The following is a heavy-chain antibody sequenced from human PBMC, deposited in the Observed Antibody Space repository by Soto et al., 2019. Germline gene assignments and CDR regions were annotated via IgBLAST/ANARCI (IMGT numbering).Heavy chain of an antibody. CDR1: GFTFSTYS. J-gene: IGHJ3*02. Sequence: EVQLVESGGGLVQPGGSLRLSCAASGFTFSTYSMHWVRQAPGKGLEWVSSVSSTSSYIYYADSLKGRFTISRDNAKNSLYQQMNSLRAEDTAVYYCARDLQAGAFDIWGQGTMVTVSS. CDR2: VSSTSSYI. V-gene: IGHV3-21*01. CDR3: ARDLQAGAFDI.